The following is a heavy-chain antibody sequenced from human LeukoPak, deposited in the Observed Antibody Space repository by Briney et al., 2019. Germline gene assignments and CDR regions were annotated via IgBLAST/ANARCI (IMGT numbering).Heavy chain of an antibody. CDR1: GGSISSGGYY. V-gene: IGHV4-34*01. J-gene: IGHJ5*02. CDR2: INHSGST. D-gene: IGHD1-26*01. Sequence: SETLSLTCAVSGGSISSGGYYWSWIRQPPGKGLEWIGEINHSGSTNYNPSLKSRVTISVDTSKNQFSLKLSSVTAADTAVYYCARGGSGSYWSWFDPWGQGTLVTVSS. CDR3: ARGGSGSYWSWFDP.